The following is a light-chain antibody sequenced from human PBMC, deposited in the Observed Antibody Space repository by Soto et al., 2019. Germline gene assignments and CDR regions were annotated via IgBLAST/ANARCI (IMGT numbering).Light chain of an antibody. CDR3: QSYDTSLSGYVV. Sequence: QTVVTQPPSVSGAPGQRVTISCIGSSSNIGAGYDVHWYQQLPGTAPKLLIYGNSNRPSGVPDRFSGSKSGTSASLAITGLQAEDEADYYCQSYDTSLSGYVVFGGGTKLTVL. CDR2: GNS. V-gene: IGLV1-40*01. J-gene: IGLJ2*01. CDR1: SSNIGAGYD.